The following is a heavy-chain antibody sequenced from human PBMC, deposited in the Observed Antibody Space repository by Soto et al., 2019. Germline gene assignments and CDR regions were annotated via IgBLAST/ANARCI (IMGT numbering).Heavy chain of an antibody. CDR2: IWSDGSNE. CDR3: ARERTFGDNKHNYMDV. V-gene: IGHV3-33*01. CDR1: EFTFSRHG. Sequence: QVQLVESGGGVVQPGRSLRLSCAASEFTFSRHGMHWVRQAPGKGLQWVGVIWSDGSNEVYADSVKGRFIISRDNSKTILYLQMNSLRAEDTAVYYCARERTFGDNKHNYMDVWGTGITVTVSS. J-gene: IGHJ6*03. D-gene: IGHD3-10*01.